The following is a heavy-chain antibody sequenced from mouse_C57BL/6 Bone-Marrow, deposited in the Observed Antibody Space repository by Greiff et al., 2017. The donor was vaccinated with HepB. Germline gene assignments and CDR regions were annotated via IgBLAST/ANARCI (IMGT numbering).Heavy chain of an antibody. CDR3: ASYSYDCEGAY. J-gene: IGHJ3*01. D-gene: IGHD2-4*01. V-gene: IGHV1-67*01. CDR1: GYTFTDYS. Sequence: QVQLQQSGPELVRPGVSVKISCKGSGYTFTDYSMHWVKQSHAKSLEWIGVISPYYGDASYNQKFKDKATMTVDKSSSTAYMELARLTAEDSAVYVCASYSYDCEGAYWGQGTLVTVSA. CDR2: ISPYYGDA.